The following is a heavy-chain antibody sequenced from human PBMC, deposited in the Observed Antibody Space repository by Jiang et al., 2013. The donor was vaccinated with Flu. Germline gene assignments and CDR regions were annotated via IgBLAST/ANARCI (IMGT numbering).Heavy chain of an antibody. CDR2: INAGNGNT. D-gene: IGHD3-22*01. Sequence: GAEVKKPGASVKVSCKASGYTFTSYAMHWVRQAPGQRLEWMGWINAGNGNTKYSQKFQGRVTITRDASASTAYMELSSLRSEDTAVYYCARGLILLSTMIVVGPFGAFDIWGQGTMVTVSS. V-gene: IGHV1-3*01. J-gene: IGHJ3*02. CDR1: GYTFTSYA. CDR3: ARGLILLSTMIVVGPFGAFDI.